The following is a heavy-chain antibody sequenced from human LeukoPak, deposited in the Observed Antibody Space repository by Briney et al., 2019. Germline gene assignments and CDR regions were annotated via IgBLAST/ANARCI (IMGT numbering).Heavy chain of an antibody. CDR2: IGGSNGIT. Sequence: GGSLRLSCAASRFTFNSYAMSWVRQAPGKGLEWVSVIGGSNGITFYVGSVTGRFTISRDNSKDTLYLQMNSLRAEDTAVYYCARNENSGWGYFDYWGQGTLVTVSS. J-gene: IGHJ4*02. CDR1: RFTFNSYA. CDR3: ARNENSGWGYFDY. D-gene: IGHD5-12*01. V-gene: IGHV3-23*01.